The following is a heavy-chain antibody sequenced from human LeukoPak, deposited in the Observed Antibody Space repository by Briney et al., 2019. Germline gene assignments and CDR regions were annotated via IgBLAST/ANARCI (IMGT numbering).Heavy chain of an antibody. CDR2: MNPNSGNT. Sequence: GASVKVSCKASGYTFTSYDINWVRQATGQGLEWMGWMNPNSGNTGYAQKFQGRVTMTRNTSISTAYMELSSLRSEDTAVYYCASSGSSGGELDYWGQGTQVTVSS. J-gene: IGHJ4*02. D-gene: IGHD1-26*01. CDR3: ASSGSSGGELDY. V-gene: IGHV1-8*01. CDR1: GYTFTSYD.